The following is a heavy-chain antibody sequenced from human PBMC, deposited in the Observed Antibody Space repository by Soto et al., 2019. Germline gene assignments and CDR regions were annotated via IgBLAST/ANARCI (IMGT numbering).Heavy chain of an antibody. CDR3: AKATATGGGAFDI. CDR2: ILVDGRT. CDR1: GFICSSYD. J-gene: IGHJ3*02. D-gene: IGHD2-8*02. V-gene: IGHV3-23*01. Sequence: GGSLRLSCAASGFICSSYDMSWVRQAPGKGLEWVSTILVDGRTFYVDSVKGRFTVSRDTSQNTVYLQMNSLTAGDTALYYCAKATATGGGAFDICGQGTMVTVSS.